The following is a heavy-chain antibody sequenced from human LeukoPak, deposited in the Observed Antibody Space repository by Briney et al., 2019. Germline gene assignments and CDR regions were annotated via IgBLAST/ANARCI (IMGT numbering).Heavy chain of an antibody. D-gene: IGHD4-17*01. V-gene: IGHV4-34*01. Sequence: PSETLSLTCAVYDGSFSGYYWSWIRQPPGKGLEWIGEINHSGSTNYNPSLKSRVTISVDTSKNQFSLKLSSVTAADTAVYYCAGFSTVTTFDYWGQGTLVTVSS. CDR1: DGSFSGYY. CDR3: AGFSTVTTFDY. J-gene: IGHJ4*02. CDR2: INHSGST.